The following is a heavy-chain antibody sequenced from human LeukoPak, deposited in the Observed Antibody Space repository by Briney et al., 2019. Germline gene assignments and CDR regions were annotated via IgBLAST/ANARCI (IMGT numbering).Heavy chain of an antibody. CDR2: VSSSGSTI. CDR3: AREKRDIVVVVAATGWFDP. CDR1: GFTFSSYE. J-gene: IGHJ5*02. V-gene: IGHV3-48*03. Sequence: GGSLRLSCAASGFTFSSYEMNWVRQAPGKGLEWVSYVSSSGSTIYYADSVKGRFTISRDNAKNSLYLQMNSLRAEDTAVYYCAREKRDIVVVVAATGWFDPWGQGTLVTVSS. D-gene: IGHD2-15*01.